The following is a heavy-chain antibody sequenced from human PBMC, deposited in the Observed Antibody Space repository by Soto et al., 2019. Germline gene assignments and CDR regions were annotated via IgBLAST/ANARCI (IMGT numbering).Heavy chain of an antibody. CDR1: GYTFFTYD. Sequence: QVHLVQSGVEVKTPGASVKVSCQASGYTFFTYDISWVRQAPGQGLEWMGWISTYSGDTKYAQKFQGRVTMTTDTSTTTAYLELRSLSSADTAVYYCARHHGPTTSENWFEPWGQGTLVTVSS. CDR3: ARHHGPTTSENWFEP. CDR2: ISTYSGDT. V-gene: IGHV1-18*01. J-gene: IGHJ5*02. D-gene: IGHD5-12*01.